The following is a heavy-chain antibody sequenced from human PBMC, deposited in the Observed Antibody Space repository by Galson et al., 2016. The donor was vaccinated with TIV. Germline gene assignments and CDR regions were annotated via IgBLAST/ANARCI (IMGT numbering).Heavy chain of an antibody. V-gene: IGHV1-69*13. Sequence: SVKVSCKASGYNFTSYYMHWVRQAPGQGLEWMGGFIPLFGTANYAQKFQGRVTITADESTSTLYMELSSLRSEDTAVYYCAKDRNTAMDTYYYYYGMDVWGQGTTVTVS. CDR2: FIPLFGTA. CDR3: AKDRNTAMDTYYYYYGMDV. J-gene: IGHJ6*02. D-gene: IGHD5-18*01. CDR1: GYNFTSYY.